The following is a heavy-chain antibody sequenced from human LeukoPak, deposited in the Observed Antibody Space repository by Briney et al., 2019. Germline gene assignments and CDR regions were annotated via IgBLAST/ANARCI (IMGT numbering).Heavy chain of an antibody. V-gene: IGHV1-2*02. Sequence: GASVKVSCKASGYTFSDYYIHWVRQAPGQGLQWMGGINPKTGDTNYPQKSQGRVTMTRDTSISTAYMELSRLRSDDTAVYYCAREEIAVGGPPPRWFDSWGQGTLVTVSS. CDR2: INPKTGDT. D-gene: IGHD6-19*01. CDR1: GYTFSDYY. J-gene: IGHJ5*01. CDR3: AREEIAVGGPPPRWFDS.